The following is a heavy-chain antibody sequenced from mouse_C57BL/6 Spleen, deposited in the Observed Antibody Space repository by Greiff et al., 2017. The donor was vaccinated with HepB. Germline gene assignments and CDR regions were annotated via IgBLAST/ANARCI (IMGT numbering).Heavy chain of an antibody. Sequence: QLPQSCSELVRPGASVTLSCKASGYTFTDYEMHWVKQTPVHGLEWIGAIDPETGGTAYNQKFKGKAILTADKSSSTAYMELRSLTSEDSAVYYCTRKGNYYGSSYWYFDVWGTGTTVTVSS. D-gene: IGHD1-1*01. J-gene: IGHJ1*03. CDR2: IDPETGGT. CDR1: GYTFTDYE. V-gene: IGHV1-15*01. CDR3: TRKGNYYGSSYWYFDV.